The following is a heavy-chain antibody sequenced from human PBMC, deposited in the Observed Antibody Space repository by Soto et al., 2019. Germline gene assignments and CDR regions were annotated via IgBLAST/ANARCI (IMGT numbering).Heavy chain of an antibody. V-gene: IGHV3-72*01. CDR2: TKNKANRYTT. D-gene: IGHD1-26*01. CDR1: GFTLSDHY. Sequence: LRLSCAASGFTLSDHYMDWVRQAPGKGLEWVGRTKNKANRYTTEYAASVNGRFTISRDDSKNSLYLQMNSLKTEDTAVYYCARWVSGSPDNWGQGTLVTVSS. CDR3: ARWVSGSPDN. J-gene: IGHJ4*02.